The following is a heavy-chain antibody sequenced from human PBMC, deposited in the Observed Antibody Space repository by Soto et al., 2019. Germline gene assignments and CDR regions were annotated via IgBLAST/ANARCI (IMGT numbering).Heavy chain of an antibody. D-gene: IGHD3-22*01. CDR1: GGSISSYY. CDR2: IYYSGST. Sequence: SETLSLTCTVSGGSISSYYWSWIRQPPGKGLEWIGYIYYSGSTNYNPSLKSRVTISVDTSKNQFSLKLSSVTAADTAVYYCARDLRYYDSSGYSRWFDPWGQGTLVTVSS. CDR3: ARDLRYYDSSGYSRWFDP. V-gene: IGHV4-59*01. J-gene: IGHJ5*02.